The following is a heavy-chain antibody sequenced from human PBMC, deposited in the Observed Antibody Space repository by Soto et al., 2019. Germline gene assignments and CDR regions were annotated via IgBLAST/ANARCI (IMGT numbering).Heavy chain of an antibody. D-gene: IGHD6-6*01. Sequence: SETLSLTCAVSGGSISSSNWWSWVRQPPGKGLEWIGEIYHSGSTNYNPSLKSRVTVSVDKSKNQFSLKLSSVTAADTAVYYCARASSSMYNWFDPWGQGTLVTVSS. J-gene: IGHJ5*02. CDR3: ARASSSMYNWFDP. CDR1: GGSISSSNW. CDR2: IYHSGST. V-gene: IGHV4-4*02.